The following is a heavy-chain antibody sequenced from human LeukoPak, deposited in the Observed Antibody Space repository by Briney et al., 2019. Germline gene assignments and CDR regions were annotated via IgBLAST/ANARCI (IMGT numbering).Heavy chain of an antibody. V-gene: IGHV3-7*04. D-gene: IGHD3-3*01. J-gene: IGHJ6*03. Sequence: GGSLRLSCAASGFTFSSYRMSWVRQAPGKGLEWVANIKQDGSEKYYVDSVKGRFTISRDNAKNSLYLQMSSLRAEDTAVYYCARVYYDFWSGYAINYYYYYMDVWGKGTTVTVSS. CDR2: IKQDGSEK. CDR3: ARVYYDFWSGYAINYYYYYMDV. CDR1: GFTFSSYR.